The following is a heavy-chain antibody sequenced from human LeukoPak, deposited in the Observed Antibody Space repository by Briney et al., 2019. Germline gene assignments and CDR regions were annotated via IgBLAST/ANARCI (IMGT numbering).Heavy chain of an antibody. CDR1: GYTFTSYG. Sequence: ASVKVPCKASGYTFTSYGISWVRQAPGQGLEWMGGIIPIFGTANYAQKFQGRVTITADKSTSTAYMELSSLRSEDTAVYYCARDFRTSIVGATSHYYYYMDVWGKGTTVTVSS. CDR2: IIPIFGTA. J-gene: IGHJ6*03. CDR3: ARDFRTSIVGATSHYYYYMDV. D-gene: IGHD1-26*01. V-gene: IGHV1-69*06.